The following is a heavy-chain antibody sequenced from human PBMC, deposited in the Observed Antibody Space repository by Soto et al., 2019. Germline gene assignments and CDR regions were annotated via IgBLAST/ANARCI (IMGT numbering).Heavy chain of an antibody. J-gene: IGHJ6*02. CDR3: TRDGWNIVVVPAARSYYYYGMDV. V-gene: IGHV3-30-3*01. CDR1: GFTFSSYA. CDR2: ISYDGSNK. Sequence: QVQLVESGGGVVQPGRSLRLSCAASGFTFSSYAMHWVRQAPGKGLEWVAVISYDGSNKYYADSVKGRFTISRDNSKNTLYLPMNSLRAEDTAVYYCTRDGWNIVVVPAARSYYYYGMDVWGQGTTVTVSS. D-gene: IGHD2-2*01.